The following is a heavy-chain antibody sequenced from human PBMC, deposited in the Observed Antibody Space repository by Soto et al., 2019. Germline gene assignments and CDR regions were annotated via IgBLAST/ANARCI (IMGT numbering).Heavy chain of an antibody. CDR1: GFNFSNHW. V-gene: IGHV3-74*03. D-gene: IGHD2-21*02. J-gene: IGHJ5*02. Sequence: GGSLRLSCAASGFNFSNHWMHWVRQRPAEGLVWVSRITSDGKSKAYAESVKGRFAVSRDNAKNTLYLQMNGLTAEDTAVYYCARESGDWPLNWFDPWGQGTLVTVSS. CDR2: ITSDGKSK. CDR3: ARESGDWPLNWFDP.